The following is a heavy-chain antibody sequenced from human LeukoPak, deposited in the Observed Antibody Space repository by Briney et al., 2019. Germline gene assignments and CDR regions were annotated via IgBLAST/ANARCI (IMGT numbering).Heavy chain of an antibody. CDR2: ISAYNGNT. CDR1: GYTFTGYY. D-gene: IGHD2-2*01. Sequence: ASVKVSCKASGYTFTGYYMHWVRQAPGQGLEWMGWISAYNGNTNYAQKLQGRVTMTTDTSRSTTYMELRSLRSDDTAVYYCARGGVQYHDYWGQGTLVTVSS. CDR3: ARGGVQYHDY. J-gene: IGHJ4*02. V-gene: IGHV1-18*04.